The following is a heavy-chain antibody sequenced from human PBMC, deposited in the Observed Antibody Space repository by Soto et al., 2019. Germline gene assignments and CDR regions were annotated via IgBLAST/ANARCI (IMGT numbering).Heavy chain of an antibody. Sequence: PGGSLRLSCAASGFTFSSYAMSWVRQAPGKGLEWVSAISGSGGSTYYADSVKGRFTISRDNSKNTLYLQMNSLRAEDTAVYYCAKDGDCISTSCYGEGFDPWGQGTLVTVSS. V-gene: IGHV3-23*01. CDR1: GFTFSSYA. CDR3: AKDGDCISTSCYGEGFDP. D-gene: IGHD2-2*01. CDR2: ISGSGGST. J-gene: IGHJ5*02.